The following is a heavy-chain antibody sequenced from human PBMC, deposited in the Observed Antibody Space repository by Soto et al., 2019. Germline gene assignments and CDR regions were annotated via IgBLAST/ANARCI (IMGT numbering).Heavy chain of an antibody. Sequence: GVSLRLSCAASGFTFSIYAMRWVRQAPGKGLEWVSGISSSSSTIYYADSVKGRFTISRDNAKNSLYLQMNSLRAEDTAVYYCARDYSSYGPFDYWGQGTLVTVSS. CDR1: GFTFSIYA. J-gene: IGHJ4*02. CDR2: ISSSSSTI. V-gene: IGHV3-48*01. CDR3: ARDYSSYGPFDY. D-gene: IGHD5-18*01.